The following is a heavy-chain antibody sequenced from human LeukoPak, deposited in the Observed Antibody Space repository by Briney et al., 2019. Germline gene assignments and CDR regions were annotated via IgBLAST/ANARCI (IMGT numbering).Heavy chain of an antibody. Sequence: PGGSLRLSCAASGFTVSSSFIYWVRRAPGKGLEWVSFIHRDDKTYYADSVKGRFTMSRDSSKNTLYLQMNSLGADDTAVYYCAREAISTPSYFDYWGQGILVTVSS. CDR3: AREAISTPSYFDY. V-gene: IGHV3-53*01. D-gene: IGHD2-2*01. J-gene: IGHJ4*02. CDR2: IHRDDKT. CDR1: GFTVSSSF.